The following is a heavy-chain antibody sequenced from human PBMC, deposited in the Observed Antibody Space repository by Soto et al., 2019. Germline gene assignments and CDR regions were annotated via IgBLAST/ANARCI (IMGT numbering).Heavy chain of an antibody. CDR3: AKFRGPSYSYYSMDV. Sequence: EVQLLESGGGLVQPGGSLRLSCAASGFTFGSYAMNWLRQAPGRGLECVSFISGSGRTTYSADAVKGRFTVSRDNSKNTLYLQMNSLRAEDTALYYCAKFRGPSYSYYSMDVWGKGTTVTVSS. CDR1: GFTFGSYA. J-gene: IGHJ6*03. V-gene: IGHV3-23*01. CDR2: ISGSGRTT. D-gene: IGHD3-16*01.